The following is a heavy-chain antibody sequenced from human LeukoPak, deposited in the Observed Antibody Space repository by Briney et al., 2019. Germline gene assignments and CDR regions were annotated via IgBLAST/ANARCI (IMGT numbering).Heavy chain of an antibody. J-gene: IGHJ6*04. V-gene: IGHV4-34*01. CDR3: ARVRVDMIRGARYAMDV. CDR2: INHSGST. CDR1: GGSFSDYY. Sequence: SETLSLTCAVYGGSFSDYYWSWIRQPPGKGLEWIGEINHSGSTNYNPFLKSRVTISVDTSKNQFSLKVRSVTAADTAVFYCARVRVDMIRGARYAMDVWGKGTTVTVSS. D-gene: IGHD3-10*01.